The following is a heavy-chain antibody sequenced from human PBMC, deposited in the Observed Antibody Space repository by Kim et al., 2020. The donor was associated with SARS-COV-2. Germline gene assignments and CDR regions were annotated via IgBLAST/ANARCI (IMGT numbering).Heavy chain of an antibody. Sequence: SETLSLTCAVYGGSFSGYYWSWIRQPPGKGLEWIGEINHSGSTNYNPSLKSRVTISVDTSKNQFSLKLSSVTAADTAVYYCPLKTGPSGSYEWDYWGQGTLVTVSS. J-gene: IGHJ4*02. CDR2: INHSGST. CDR1: GGSFSGYY. V-gene: IGHV4-34*01. CDR3: PLKTGPSGSYEWDY. D-gene: IGHD1-26*01.